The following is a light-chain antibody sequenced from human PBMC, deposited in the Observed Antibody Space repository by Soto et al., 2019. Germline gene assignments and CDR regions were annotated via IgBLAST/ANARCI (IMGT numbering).Light chain of an antibody. V-gene: IGKV3-20*01. J-gene: IGKJ2*01. CDR1: QSVSNNY. CDR3: QQYGSSPPYT. CDR2: GSS. Sequence: EVVLTQSPGTLSLSPGERATLSCRASQSVSNNYVAWYQQKPGQAPRLLIFGSSYRATGIPDRFSGSGSGTDFTLTISRLEPEDFAVYYCQQYGSSPPYTFGQGTQLEIK.